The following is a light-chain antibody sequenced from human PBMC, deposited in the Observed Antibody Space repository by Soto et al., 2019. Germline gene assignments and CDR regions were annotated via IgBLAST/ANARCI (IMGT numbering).Light chain of an antibody. J-gene: IGKJ1*01. CDR1: RSVRGN. Sequence: EIVMTQSPATLSVSPGERATLSCRASRSVRGNLAWYQQKPGQAPRLLIYGVSTKASGIPARFSGSGSGTEFTLTISSLQSEDVAVYCCQQYNNWPPTFGQGTKVDI. V-gene: IGKV3-15*01. CDR2: GVS. CDR3: QQYNNWPPT.